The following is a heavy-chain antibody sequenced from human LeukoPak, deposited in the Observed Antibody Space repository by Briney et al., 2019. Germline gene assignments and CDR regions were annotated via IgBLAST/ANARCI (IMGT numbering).Heavy chain of an antibody. J-gene: IGHJ4*02. Sequence: SETLSLTCTVSGGSISSYYWSWIRQPPGKGLEWIGYIYYSGSTNYNPSLKSRVTISVDTSKNQFSPKLSSVTAADTAVYYCARHQRDGRPFDYWGRGTLVTVSS. CDR2: IYYSGST. D-gene: IGHD5-24*01. CDR3: ARHQRDGRPFDY. V-gene: IGHV4-59*08. CDR1: GGSISSYY.